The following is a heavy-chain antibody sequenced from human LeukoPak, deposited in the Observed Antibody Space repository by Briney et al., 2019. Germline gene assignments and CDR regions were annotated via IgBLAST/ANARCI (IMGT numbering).Heavy chain of an antibody. D-gene: IGHD3-10*01. V-gene: IGHV1-2*02. Sequence: GASVKVSCKASGYTFTGYYIHWVRQAPGQGLEWMGWFNPSSGGTNYAQKFQGGVTMTGDTSITTAYMELSSLTSDDTAVYYCATGAQYGLWGVPYFYYMHVWGTGTTVTVSS. J-gene: IGHJ6*03. CDR3: ATGAQYGLWGVPYFYYMHV. CDR2: FNPSSGGT. CDR1: GYTFTGYY.